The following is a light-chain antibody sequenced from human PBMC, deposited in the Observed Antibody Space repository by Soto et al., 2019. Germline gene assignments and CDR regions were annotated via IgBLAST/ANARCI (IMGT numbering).Light chain of an antibody. CDR2: DVY. V-gene: IGLV2-14*01. CDR1: SSDVGGYNY. J-gene: IGLJ2*01. Sequence: QSVLTQPASVSGSPGQSITISCTGTSSDVGGYNYVSWFQQHPGKAPNLMIYDVYRRPSGVSYRFSGSKSGNTASLTISGLQAEHEADYYCSSYTTRSTVVFGGGTKVTVL. CDR3: SSYTTRSTVV.